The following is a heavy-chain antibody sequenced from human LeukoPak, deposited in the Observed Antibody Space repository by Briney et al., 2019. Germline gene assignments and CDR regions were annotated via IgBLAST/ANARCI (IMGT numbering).Heavy chain of an antibody. CDR2: INTNTGNP. V-gene: IGHV7-4-1*02. Sequence: ASVKVSCKASGYTFTSYGISWVRQAPGQGLEWMGWINTNTGNPTYAQGFTGRFVFSLDTSVSTAYLQISSLKAEDTAVYYCARDPMCSGGSCYYYYYGMDVWGQGTTVTVSS. CDR1: GYTFTSYG. CDR3: ARDPMCSGGSCYYYYYGMDV. D-gene: IGHD2-15*01. J-gene: IGHJ6*02.